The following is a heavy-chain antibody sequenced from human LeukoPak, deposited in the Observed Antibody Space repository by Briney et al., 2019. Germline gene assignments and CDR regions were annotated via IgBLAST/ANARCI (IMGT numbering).Heavy chain of an antibody. CDR1: GGSISSYY. CDR3: ARVYLYDYVWGSYRLDAFDI. V-gene: IGHV4-59*12. J-gene: IGHJ3*02. CDR2: IYYSGST. D-gene: IGHD3-16*02. Sequence: SETLSLTCTVSGGSISSYYWSWIRQPPGKGLEWIGYIYYSGSTNYNPSLKSRVTISVDKSKNQFSLKLSSVTAADTAVYYCARVYLYDYVWGSYRLDAFDIWGQGTMVTVSS.